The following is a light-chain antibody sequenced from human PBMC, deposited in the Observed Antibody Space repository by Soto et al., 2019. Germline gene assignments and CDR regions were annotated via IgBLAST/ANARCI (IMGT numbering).Light chain of an antibody. CDR2: DAF. Sequence: EIVMTQSPATLSVSPGEGVTLSCRASQSVNSNLAWYQQKPGQAPRLLIYDAFTRATGVPARFSGNGSGPEFTLTISSLQSEDSAVYFCQQYSNWSPLTFGGGTKVEI. CDR3: QQYSNWSPLT. CDR1: QSVNSN. J-gene: IGKJ4*01. V-gene: IGKV3-15*01.